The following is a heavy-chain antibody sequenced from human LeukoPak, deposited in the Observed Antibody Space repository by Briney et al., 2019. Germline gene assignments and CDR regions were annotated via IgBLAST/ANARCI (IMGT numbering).Heavy chain of an antibody. Sequence: SETLSLTCTVSGGSISSSSYYWGWIRQPPGKGLEWIGSIYYSGSTYYNPSLKSRVTISVDTSKNQFSLKLSSVTAADTAVYYCARGRTEWAVRGKYSSSSTRGYFDYWGQGTLVTVSS. CDR2: IYYSGST. CDR3: ARGRTEWAVRGKYSSSSTRGYFDY. V-gene: IGHV4-39*01. CDR1: GGSISSSSYY. J-gene: IGHJ4*02. D-gene: IGHD6-6*01.